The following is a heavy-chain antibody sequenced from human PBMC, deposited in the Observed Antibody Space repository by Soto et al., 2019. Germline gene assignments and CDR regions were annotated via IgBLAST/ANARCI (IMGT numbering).Heavy chain of an antibody. Sequence: VGSLRPSGAASKFTFSNYAMNWVRQAPGQELEWVSGISDSGGTTNCADSVTGRFTNHTNNPKTTLHLQINSLRVDATALYCGAKESIQAVSFLPLDSWGHGTLVTVSS. CDR1: KFTFSNYA. V-gene: IGHV3-23*01. CDR3: AKESIQAVSFLPLDS. J-gene: IGHJ5*01. CDR2: ISDSGGTT. D-gene: IGHD2-15*01.